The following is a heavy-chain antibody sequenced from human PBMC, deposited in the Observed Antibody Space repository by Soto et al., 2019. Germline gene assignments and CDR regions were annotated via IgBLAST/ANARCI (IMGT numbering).Heavy chain of an antibody. CDR1: GQSFTSYA. D-gene: IGHD5-12*01. CDR2: ISLGGTNT. Sequence: VASVKVSCKASGQSFTSYAMHWVRQAPGQRLEWMGWISLGGTNTKYSQKLQGRVTITRDTPANTVYMELSSLRSEDTAVYFSARGGYSSTSYYGLDVWGQGTTVTVSS. J-gene: IGHJ6*02. CDR3: ARGGYSSTSYYGLDV. V-gene: IGHV1-3*01.